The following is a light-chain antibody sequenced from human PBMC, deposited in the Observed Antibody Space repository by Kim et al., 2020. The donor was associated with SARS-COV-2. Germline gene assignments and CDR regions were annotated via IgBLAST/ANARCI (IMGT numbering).Light chain of an antibody. CDR3: QQYNNWPPWT. CDR2: GAS. V-gene: IGKV3-15*01. J-gene: IGKJ1*01. Sequence: EIVMTQSPATLSVSPGERATLSCRASQSVTTKLAWYQQKPGQAPRLLIYGASTRATGIPVRFSGSGSGTDFTLAISSLQSEDSGVYYCQQYNNWPPWTFGQGTKVDIK. CDR1: QSVTTK.